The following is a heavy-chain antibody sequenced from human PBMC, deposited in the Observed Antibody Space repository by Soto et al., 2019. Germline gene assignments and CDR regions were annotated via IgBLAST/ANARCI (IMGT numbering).Heavy chain of an antibody. D-gene: IGHD3-22*01. J-gene: IGHJ4*02. CDR3: ARHKAFYYDSSGA. CDR1: GFLFARYW. CDR2: IDPSDSYA. V-gene: IGHV5-10-1*01. Sequence: GASLRLSYKVSGFLFARYWISWVRQLPAKGLEWMGRIDPSDSYANYSPSFQGHVTFSADKSISTAYLQWSSLRASDTARYYCARHKAFYYDSSGAGGQGTMGT.